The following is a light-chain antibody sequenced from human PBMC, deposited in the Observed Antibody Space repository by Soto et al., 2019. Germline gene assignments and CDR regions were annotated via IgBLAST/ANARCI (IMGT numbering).Light chain of an antibody. CDR2: GAS. J-gene: IGKJ1*01. V-gene: IGKV3-15*01. CDR3: HQYNDWPRT. Sequence: EIVMTQSPATLSVSPGERATLSCRASQSVSSNLAWYQQKPGQAPRILIYGASTRATGVPARFSGSGSGTEFTLTISSLQSEDFAVYYCHQYNDWPRTFGRGTKVDIK. CDR1: QSVSSN.